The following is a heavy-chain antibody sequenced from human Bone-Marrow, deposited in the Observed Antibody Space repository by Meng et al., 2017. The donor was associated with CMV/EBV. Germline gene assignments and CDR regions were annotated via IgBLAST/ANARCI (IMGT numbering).Heavy chain of an antibody. CDR2: INPNSGAT. J-gene: IGHJ6*02. V-gene: IGHV1-2*02. CDR3: ARDPLGAGPHYYYAMYV. CDR1: GYTFTGYY. Sequence: ASVKVSCKASGYTFTGYYVQWVRQAPGQGLEWMGWINPNSGATNYEQKFQGRVTMTRDTPISTAYMELSRLTSDDTAVYYCARDPLGAGPHYYYAMYVWGQGTSVTVSS. D-gene: IGHD3-16*01.